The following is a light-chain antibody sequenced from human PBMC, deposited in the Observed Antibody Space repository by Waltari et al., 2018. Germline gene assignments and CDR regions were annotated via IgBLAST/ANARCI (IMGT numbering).Light chain of an antibody. V-gene: IGKV1-39*01. CDR2: AAS. J-gene: IGKJ3*01. Sequence: DIQMTQSPSSLSASVGDRVTITCRASQIISSYLTWYQQKPGKAPKLLIYAASSLQSGVPSRFSGSGSGTDFTLTISSLQPEDFATYYCQQSYSTPPFTFGPGTKVDIK. CDR3: QQSYSTPPFT. CDR1: QIISSY.